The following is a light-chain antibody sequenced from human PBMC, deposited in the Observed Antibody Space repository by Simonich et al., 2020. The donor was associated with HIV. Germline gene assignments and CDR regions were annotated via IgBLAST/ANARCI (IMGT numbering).Light chain of an antibody. CDR1: QDIRNY. V-gene: IGKV1-33*01. CDR3: QQYYNFPS. CDR2: DAT. J-gene: IGKJ3*01. Sequence: DIQMTQSPSSLSASVGDRVTITCHASQDIRNYLNWYQQKAGKAPKLLIYDATNLETGVPSRFSGSGSGTNFTLTISCLQSEDFATYYCQQYYNFPSFGPGTKVDVK.